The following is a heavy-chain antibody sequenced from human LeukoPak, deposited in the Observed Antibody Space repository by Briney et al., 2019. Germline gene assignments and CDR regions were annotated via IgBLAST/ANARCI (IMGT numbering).Heavy chain of an antibody. CDR3: APGGGSYYFDY. CDR2: ISGSGGST. J-gene: IGHJ4*02. Sequence: GGSPRLSCAASGFTFSSYAMSWVRQAPGKGLEWVSAISGSGGSTYCADSVKGRFTISRDNSKNTLYLQMNSLRAEDTAVYYCAPGGGSYYFDYWGQGTLVTVSS. CDR1: GFTFSSYA. V-gene: IGHV3-23*01. D-gene: IGHD2-15*01.